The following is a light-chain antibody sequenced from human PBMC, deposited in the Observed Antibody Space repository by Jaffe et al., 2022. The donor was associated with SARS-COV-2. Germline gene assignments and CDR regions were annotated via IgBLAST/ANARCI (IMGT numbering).Light chain of an antibody. CDR2: YYSDSDK. CDR3: MIWPTNAVV. Sequence: QPVLTQPPSSSASPGESARLTCTLPSDINVGSYNIYWYQQKPGSPPRYLLYYYSDSDKGHGSGVPSRFSGSKDGAANTGILLISGLQPEDEADYYCMIWPTNAVVFGGGTKLTVL. V-gene: IGLV5-37*01. CDR1: SDINVGSYN. J-gene: IGLJ2*01.